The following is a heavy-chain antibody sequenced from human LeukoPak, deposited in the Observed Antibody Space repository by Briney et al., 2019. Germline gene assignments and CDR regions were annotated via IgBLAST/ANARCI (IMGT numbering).Heavy chain of an antibody. CDR1: GYTFTGYY. D-gene: IGHD1-26*01. CDR3: ARKRWELLFNWFDP. V-gene: IGHV1-2*02. J-gene: IGHJ5*02. CDR2: INPNSGGT. Sequence: EASVKVSCKASGYTFTGYYMHWVRQPPGQGLEWMGWINPNSGGTNYAQKFQGRVTMTRDTSISTAYMELSRLRSDDTAVYYCARKRWELLFNWFDPWGQGTLVTVSS.